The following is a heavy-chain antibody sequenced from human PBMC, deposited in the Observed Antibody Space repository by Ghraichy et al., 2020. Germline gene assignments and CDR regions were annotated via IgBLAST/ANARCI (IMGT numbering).Heavy chain of an antibody. Sequence: GALRLSCAASGFTFSVYTINWVRQAPGKGLEWVSSISSTSGPIYYADSLKGRFPISRDNAKNSLYLQMNSLRAEDTAVYYCARARGYSGYDPNGHDYGIDVWGQGTTVTVSS. CDR3: ARARGYSGYDPNGHDYGIDV. J-gene: IGHJ6*02. D-gene: IGHD5-12*01. CDR2: ISSTSGPI. CDR1: GFTFSVYT. V-gene: IGHV3-21*01.